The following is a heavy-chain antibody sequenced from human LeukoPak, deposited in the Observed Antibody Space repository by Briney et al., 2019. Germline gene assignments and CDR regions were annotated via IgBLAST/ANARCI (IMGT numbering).Heavy chain of an antibody. CDR2: IYHSGST. Sequence: SETLSLTCAVSGGSISSGGYSWNWIRQPPGKGLEWIGYIYHSGSTYYNPSLKSRVTISEDRSKNQFSLKLSSVTAADTAVYYCARLRDGRWLLEYWGQGTLVTVSS. CDR1: GGSISSGGYS. D-gene: IGHD5-24*01. V-gene: IGHV4-30-2*01. J-gene: IGHJ4*02. CDR3: ARLRDGRWLLEY.